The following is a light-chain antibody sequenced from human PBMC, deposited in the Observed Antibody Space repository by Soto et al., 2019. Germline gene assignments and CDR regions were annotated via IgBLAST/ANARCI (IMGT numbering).Light chain of an antibody. V-gene: IGLV2-14*03. CDR3: TSWTTSTTMI. CDR1: RSDIGAYNF. Sequence: QSVLTQPASVSGSPGQSITISCTGTRSDIGAYNFVSCYQQHPGEVPKLILYDVNVRPSGVSNRFSGSKSGNTASLTISGLQAEDEADYYCTSWTTSTTMIFGGGTQLTVL. J-gene: IGLJ2*01. CDR2: DVN.